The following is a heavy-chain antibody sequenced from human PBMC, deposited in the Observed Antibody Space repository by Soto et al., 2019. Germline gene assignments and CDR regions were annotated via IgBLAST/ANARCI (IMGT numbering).Heavy chain of an antibody. CDR2: IKGDGSST. V-gene: IGHV3-74*01. D-gene: IGHD3-16*02. CDR3: ASSAPGGFGGVIVNDY. Sequence: GGSLRLSCAASGFTFSTYWMHWVRQAPGEGLVWLSRIKGDGSSTAYADSVKGRFTISRDNAKNMLYLQMDSLTAEDTAVYYCASSAPGGFGGVIVNDYWGQGTLVTVSS. J-gene: IGHJ4*02. CDR1: GFTFSTYW.